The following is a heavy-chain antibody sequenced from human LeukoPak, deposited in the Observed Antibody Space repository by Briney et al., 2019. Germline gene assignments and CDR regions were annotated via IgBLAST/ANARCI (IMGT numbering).Heavy chain of an antibody. CDR3: ARLLGYCSGGSCSSEY. CDR2: IYSGGST. D-gene: IGHD2-15*01. J-gene: IGHJ4*02. V-gene: IGHV3-53*01. Sequence: GGSLRLSCAASGFTVSSNYMSWVRQAPGKGLEWVSVIYSGGSTYYADSVKGRFTISRDNSKNTLYLQMNSLRAGDTAVYYCARLLGYCSGGSCSSEYWGQGTLVTVSS. CDR1: GFTVSSNY.